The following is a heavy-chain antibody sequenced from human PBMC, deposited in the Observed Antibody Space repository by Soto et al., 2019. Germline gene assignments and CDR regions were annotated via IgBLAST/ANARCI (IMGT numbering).Heavy chain of an antibody. D-gene: IGHD3-3*01. V-gene: IGHV3-48*02. CDR1: GFTFSSYS. Sequence: EVQLVESGGGLVQPGGSLRLSCAASGFTFSSYSMNWVRQAPGKGLEWVSYISSSSSTIYYADSVKGRFTISRDNAKNALYLQLNRLRDEDTAVYYCAREGTRGGVLNGFDPWGQGPLVTVSS. CDR2: ISSSSSTI. J-gene: IGHJ5*02. CDR3: AREGTRGGVLNGFDP.